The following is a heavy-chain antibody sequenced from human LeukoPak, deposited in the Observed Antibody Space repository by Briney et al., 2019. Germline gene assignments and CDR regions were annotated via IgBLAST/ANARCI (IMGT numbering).Heavy chain of an antibody. CDR2: LDPEDDEI. D-gene: IGHD1-26*01. Sequence: ASVKVSCKVSGYTLTELSIHWVRQAPGKRLEWMGGLDPEDDEIIYAQKFQGRVTMTEDTSTDTAHMELSSLTSEDTAVYFCATDDGGSHYVYWGQGTLVTVAS. J-gene: IGHJ4*02. CDR1: GYTLTELS. CDR3: ATDDGGSHYVY. V-gene: IGHV1-24*01.